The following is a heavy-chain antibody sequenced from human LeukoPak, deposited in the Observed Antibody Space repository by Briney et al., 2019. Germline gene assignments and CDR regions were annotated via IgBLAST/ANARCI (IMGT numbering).Heavy chain of an antibody. J-gene: IGHJ5*02. CDR3: AKDIVRGDCSGGSCYPLDP. Sequence: GGSLRLSCTASGFTFNNYAMSWVRQASGKGLEWVSTISGSGINTYYADSVKGRFTISRDNSKNTLYLQMNSLRADDTAVYSCAKDIVRGDCSGGSCYPLDPWGQGTLVTVSS. CDR2: ISGSGINT. D-gene: IGHD2-15*01. CDR1: GFTFNNYA. V-gene: IGHV3-23*01.